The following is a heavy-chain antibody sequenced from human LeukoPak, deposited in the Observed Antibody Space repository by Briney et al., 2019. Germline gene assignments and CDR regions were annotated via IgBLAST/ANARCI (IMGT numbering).Heavy chain of an antibody. CDR2: TYYRSKWYN. J-gene: IGHJ4*02. CDR3: ARDEDGAAARYFDS. V-gene: IGHV6-1*01. CDR1: GDSGSSNSAA. Sequence: SQTLSLTYAISGDSGSSNSAAWNSIRQTPSRGLERQGRTYYRSKWYNDDGGSVKRRITINTDTSKNQFSLQLNSVIPEDTAIYYCARDEDGAAARYFDSWGQGILVTVSS. D-gene: IGHD6-13*01.